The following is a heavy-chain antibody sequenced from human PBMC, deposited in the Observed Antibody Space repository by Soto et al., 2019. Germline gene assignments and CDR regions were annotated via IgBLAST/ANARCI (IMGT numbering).Heavy chain of an antibody. CDR1: GFTFGTYA. J-gene: IGHJ4*01. CDR3: ARAFCTNGVCYYFFDY. D-gene: IGHD2-8*01. CDR2: IYYDGSNR. Sequence: GGSLRLSCAASGFTFGTYAMHWVRQAPGKGLEWVAVIYYDGSNRYYGDAVKGRFTISRDNSKSTLYLRMSSLRAEDTAFYYCARAFCTNGVCYYFFDYWGHGTLVTVSS. V-gene: IGHV3-33*01.